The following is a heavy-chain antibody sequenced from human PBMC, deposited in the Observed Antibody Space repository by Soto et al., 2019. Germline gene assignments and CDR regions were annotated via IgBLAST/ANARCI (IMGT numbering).Heavy chain of an antibody. CDR1: GGSISSSSYY. CDR3: ATSNWYDP. V-gene: IGHV4-39*01. Sequence: SETLSLTCTFYGGSISSSSYYWGWIRQPPGKGLEWIGYIYYSGSSYYTPSLKSRVTISVDTSKNQFSLKLNSVTAADTAVYYCATSNWYDPWGQGTLVTVSS. J-gene: IGHJ5*02. CDR2: IYYSGSS.